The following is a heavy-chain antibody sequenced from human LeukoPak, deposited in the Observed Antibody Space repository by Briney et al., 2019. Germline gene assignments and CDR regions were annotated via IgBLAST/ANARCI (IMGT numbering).Heavy chain of an antibody. CDR1: GYSFTSYW. J-gene: IGHJ6*03. V-gene: IGHV5-51*01. CDR3: ARHPKDCSSTSCYYYYMDV. CDR2: IYPGDSDT. Sequence: GESLKISCKGSGYSFTSYWIGWVLQMPGKGLEWMVIIYPGDSDTRYSPSFQGQVTISADKSISTAYLQWSSLKASDTAMYYCARHPKDCSSTSCYYYYMDVWGKGTTVTVSS. D-gene: IGHD2-2*01.